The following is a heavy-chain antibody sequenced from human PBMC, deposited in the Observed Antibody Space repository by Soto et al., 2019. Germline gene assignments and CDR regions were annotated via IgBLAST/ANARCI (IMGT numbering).Heavy chain of an antibody. D-gene: IGHD4-4*01. CDR3: AKGNSNYYYYYGMDV. CDR2: ISGSGGST. J-gene: IGHJ6*02. V-gene: IGHV3-23*01. CDR1: GFTFSSYA. Sequence: GGSLRLSCAASGFTFSSYAMSWVRQAPGKGPEWVSAISGSGGSTYYADSVKGRFTISRDNSKNTLYLQMNSLRAEDTAVYYCAKGNSNYYYYYGMDVWGQGTTVTVSS.